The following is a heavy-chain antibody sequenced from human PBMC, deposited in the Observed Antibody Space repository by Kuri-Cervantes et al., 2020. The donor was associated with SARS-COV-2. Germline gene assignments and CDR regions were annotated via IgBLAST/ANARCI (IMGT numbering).Heavy chain of an antibody. D-gene: IGHD6-6*01. J-gene: IGHJ4*02. CDR3: ARRESSRAFDY. CDR1: GGSISSSSYY. V-gene: IGHV4-30-4*08. CDR2: IYYSGST. Sequence: SETLSLTCTVSGGSISSSSYYWSWRRQPPGKGLEWIGYIYYSGSTYYNPSLKSRVTISVDTSKNQFSLKLSSVTAADTAVYYCARRESSRAFDYWGQGTMVTVSS.